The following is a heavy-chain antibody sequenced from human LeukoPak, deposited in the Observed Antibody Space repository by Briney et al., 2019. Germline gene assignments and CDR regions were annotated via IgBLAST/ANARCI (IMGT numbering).Heavy chain of an antibody. V-gene: IGHV4-39*07. CDR1: GGSISSSSYY. CDR3: ARVRFFPSPLSMVRPEFDY. CDR2: IYYSGST. D-gene: IGHD3-10*01. Sequence: ETLSLTCTVSGGSISSSSYYWGWIRQPPGKGLEWIGSIYYSGSTYYNPSLKSRVTISVDTSKNQFSLKLSSVTAADTAVYYCARVRFFPSPLSMVRPEFDYRGQGILVTVSS. J-gene: IGHJ4*02.